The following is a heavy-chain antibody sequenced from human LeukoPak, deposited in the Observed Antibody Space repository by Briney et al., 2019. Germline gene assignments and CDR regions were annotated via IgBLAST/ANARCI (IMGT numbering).Heavy chain of an antibody. Sequence: SETLSLTCTVSGGSISSYYWSWIRQPPGKGLEWIGYIYYSGSTNYNPSLKSRVTISVDTSKNQFSLKLSSVTAADTAVYYCARGTRQSSNHYFDYWGQGTLVTVSS. CDR2: IYYSGST. D-gene: IGHD4-11*01. CDR1: GGSISSYY. CDR3: ARGTRQSSNHYFDY. V-gene: IGHV4-59*01. J-gene: IGHJ4*02.